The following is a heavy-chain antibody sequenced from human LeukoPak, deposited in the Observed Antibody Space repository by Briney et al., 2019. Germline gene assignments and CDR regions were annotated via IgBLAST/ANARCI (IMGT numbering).Heavy chain of an antibody. D-gene: IGHD6-13*01. CDR3: ARGDSSSWSLFDY. Sequence: NPSETLSLTCTVSGGSISSSSSYWGWIRQPPGKGLEWIGSIYESGRTHYNPSLRSRITISVDTSKNQFSLELSSVTAADTAVYYCARGDSSSWSLFDYWGQGTLVTVSS. V-gene: IGHV4-39*01. CDR1: GGSISSSSSY. CDR2: IYESGRT. J-gene: IGHJ4*02.